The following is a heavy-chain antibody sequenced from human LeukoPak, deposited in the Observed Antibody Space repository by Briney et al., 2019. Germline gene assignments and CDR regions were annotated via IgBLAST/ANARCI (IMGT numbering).Heavy chain of an antibody. D-gene: IGHD4-23*01. CDR1: GFSFTSYG. V-gene: IGHV3-33*01. CDR2: IWYDGTNK. CDR3: ARVSESGNSDY. J-gene: IGHJ4*02. Sequence: GGSLRLSCAASGFSFTSYGMHWVRQAPGKGLEWVAVIWYDGTNKYYADSVKGRFAISRDTSNNMLYLQMNSLRAEDTAVYYCARVSESGNSDYWGQGTLVTVSS.